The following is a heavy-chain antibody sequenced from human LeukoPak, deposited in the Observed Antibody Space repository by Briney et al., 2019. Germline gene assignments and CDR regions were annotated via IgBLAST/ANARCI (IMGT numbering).Heavy chain of an antibody. V-gene: IGHV4-39*07. CDR1: GGSISSSSYY. D-gene: IGHD1-26*01. Sequence: SETLSLTCTVSGGSISSSSYYWGWIRQPPGKGLEWIGSIYYSGSTYYNPSLKSRVTISVDTSKNQFSLKLSSVTAADTAVYYCARGTSGSYYPDAFDIWGQGTMVTVSS. CDR3: ARGTSGSYYPDAFDI. J-gene: IGHJ3*02. CDR2: IYYSGST.